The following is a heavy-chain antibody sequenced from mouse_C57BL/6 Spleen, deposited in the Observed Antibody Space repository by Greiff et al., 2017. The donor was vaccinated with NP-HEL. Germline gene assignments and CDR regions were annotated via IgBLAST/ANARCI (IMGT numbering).Heavy chain of an antibody. CDR1: GYTFTDYN. CDR2: INPNNGGT. D-gene: IGHD1-1*01. Sequence: EVQLQQSGPELVKPGASVKIPCKASGYTFTDYNMDWVKQSHGKSLEWIGDINPNNGGTNYNQKFKGKATLTVDKSSSTAYMELRSLTSEDTAVYYGARVGTVYGSNFDYWGQGTTLTVSS. J-gene: IGHJ2*01. V-gene: IGHV1-18*01. CDR3: ARVGTVYGSNFDY.